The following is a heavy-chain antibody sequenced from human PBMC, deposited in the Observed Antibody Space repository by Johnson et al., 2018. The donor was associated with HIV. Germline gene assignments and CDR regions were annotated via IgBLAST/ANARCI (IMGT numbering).Heavy chain of an antibody. V-gene: IGHV3-30*02. J-gene: IGHJ3*02. CDR2: IRYDGSNK. Sequence: QMQLVESGGGVVQPGRSLRLSCAASGFTFSSYGMHWVRQAPGKGLEWVAFIRYDGSNKYYADSVKGRFTISRDNSKNTLYLQMNSLRAEDTAVYYCARGRAVAGTRAFDIWGQGTMVTVSS. CDR3: ARGRAVAGTRAFDI. CDR1: GFTFSSYG. D-gene: IGHD6-19*01.